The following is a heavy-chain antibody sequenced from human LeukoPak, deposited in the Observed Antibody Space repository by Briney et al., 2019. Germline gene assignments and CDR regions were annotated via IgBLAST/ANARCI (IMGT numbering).Heavy chain of an antibody. V-gene: IGHV4-39*01. Sequence: SETLSLTCTVSGGSISSSSYYWGWIRQPPGKGLEWIGSIYYSGSTYYNPSLKSRATISVDTSKNQFSLKLSSVTAADTAVYYCASFNLQTLYYFDYWGQGTLVTVSS. D-gene: IGHD1-14*01. CDR2: IYYSGST. CDR3: ASFNLQTLYYFDY. J-gene: IGHJ4*02. CDR1: GGSISSSSYY.